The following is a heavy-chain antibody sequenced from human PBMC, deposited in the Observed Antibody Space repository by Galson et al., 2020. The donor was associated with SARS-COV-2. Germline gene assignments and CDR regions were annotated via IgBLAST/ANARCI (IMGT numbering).Heavy chain of an antibody. Sequence: GGSLRLSCAASGFTFSSYGMHWVRQAPGKGLEWVAVISYDGSNKYYADSVKGRFTISRDNSKNTLYLQMNSLRAEDTAVYYCAKGVGQWLVLGYFDYWGQGTLVTVSS. CDR3: AKGVGQWLVLGYFDY. V-gene: IGHV3-30*18. CDR2: ISYDGSNK. J-gene: IGHJ4*02. CDR1: GFTFSSYG. D-gene: IGHD6-19*01.